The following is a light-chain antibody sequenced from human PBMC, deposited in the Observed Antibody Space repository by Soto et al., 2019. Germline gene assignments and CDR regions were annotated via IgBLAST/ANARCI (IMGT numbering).Light chain of an antibody. Sequence: QSVLTQPPSVSAAPRQKVTISCSGSSSNIRNNYVSWYQQLPGTAPKLLIYDNNKRPSGIPDRFSGSKSGTSATLGITGLQTGDEADYYCGTWDSSLSAYDFGTGTKLTVL. V-gene: IGLV1-51*01. CDR2: DNN. CDR1: SSNIRNNY. J-gene: IGLJ1*01. CDR3: GTWDSSLSAYD.